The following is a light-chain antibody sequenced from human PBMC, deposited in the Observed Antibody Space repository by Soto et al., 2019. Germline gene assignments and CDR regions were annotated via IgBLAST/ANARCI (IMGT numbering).Light chain of an antibody. CDR2: LDSDGRH. CDR3: QTWGTGIHEI. V-gene: IGLV4-69*01. J-gene: IGLJ2*01. CDR1: SGRYTYI. Sequence: QLVLTQSPSASASLGASVKLTCTLSSGRYTYIIAWHQQQPGRGPRYLLSLDSDGRHNKGAGIPDRFSGSSSGAERYLTISSLQSEDEADYYGQTWGTGIHEIFGGGTKLTVL.